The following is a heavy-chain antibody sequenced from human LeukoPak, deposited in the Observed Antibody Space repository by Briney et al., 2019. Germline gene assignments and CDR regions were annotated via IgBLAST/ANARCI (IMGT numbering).Heavy chain of an antibody. CDR2: IYYSGST. Sequence: PSETLSLTCTVSGGSISGSSYYWGWIRQPPGKGLEWIGSIYYSGSTYYNPSLKSRVTISVDTSKNQFSLKLSSVTAADTAVYYCASQYYDILTGYYSGLFDYWGQGTLVTVSS. D-gene: IGHD3-9*01. V-gene: IGHV4-39*01. CDR1: GGSISGSSYY. J-gene: IGHJ4*02. CDR3: ASQYYDILTGYYSGLFDY.